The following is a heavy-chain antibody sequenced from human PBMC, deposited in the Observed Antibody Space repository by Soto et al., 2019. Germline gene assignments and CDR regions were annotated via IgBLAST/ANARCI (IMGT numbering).Heavy chain of an antibody. J-gene: IGHJ6*02. Sequence: ASVKVSCKASGYTFTSYGLSWVRQAPGQGLERMGWINGYTGNTNYAQKFQGRVTMTTDTSTNTAYLDLWTLISDDTAVYYCARSWVTGKGGIDVWGQGTTVTVSS. D-gene: IGHD3-16*01. V-gene: IGHV1-18*01. CDR1: GYTFTSYG. CDR3: ARSWVTGKGGIDV. CDR2: INGYTGNT.